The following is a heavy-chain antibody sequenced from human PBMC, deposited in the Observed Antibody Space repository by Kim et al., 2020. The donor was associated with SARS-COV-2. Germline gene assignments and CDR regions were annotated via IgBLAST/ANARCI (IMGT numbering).Heavy chain of an antibody. V-gene: IGHV3-7*01. Sequence: YVDSVKRRFTISRDNAKNALTLLLTSLRAEDTAVYYCARASLSGSWDFDYWGRGTLVTVSS. CDR3: ARASLSGSWDFDY. J-gene: IGHJ4*02. D-gene: IGHD3-10*01.